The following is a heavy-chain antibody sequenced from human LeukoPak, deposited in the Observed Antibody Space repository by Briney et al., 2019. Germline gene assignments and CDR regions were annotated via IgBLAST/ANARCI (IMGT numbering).Heavy chain of an antibody. J-gene: IGHJ3*02. CDR3: ARHGGITIFGVAQTGGAFDI. D-gene: IGHD3-3*01. V-gene: IGHV1-69*13. CDR2: IIPIFGTA. CDR1: GGTFSSYA. Sequence: ASVKVSCKASGGTFSSYAISWVRQAPGQGLEWMGGIIPIFGTANYAQKFQGRVTITADESTSTAYMELSSLRSEDTAVYYCARHGGITIFGVAQTGGAFDIWGQGTMVTVSS.